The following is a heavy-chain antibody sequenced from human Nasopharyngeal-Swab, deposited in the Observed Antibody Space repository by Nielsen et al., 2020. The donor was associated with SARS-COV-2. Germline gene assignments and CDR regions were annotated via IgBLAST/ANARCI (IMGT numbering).Heavy chain of an antibody. CDR1: GGTFSSYA. V-gene: IGHV1-69*04. Sequence: SVKVSCKASGGTFSSYAISWVRQAPGQGLEWMGRIIPILGIANYAQKFQGRVTITADKSTNTAYMELSSLRSEDTAVYYCARDLTYDSSALFDYWGQGTLVTVSS. CDR2: IIPILGIA. D-gene: IGHD3-22*01. J-gene: IGHJ4*02. CDR3: ARDLTYDSSALFDY.